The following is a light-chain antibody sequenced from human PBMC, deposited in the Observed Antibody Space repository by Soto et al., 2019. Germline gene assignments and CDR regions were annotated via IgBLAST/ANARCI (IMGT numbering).Light chain of an antibody. CDR2: DVS. CDR1: SSDDGGYNY. CDR3: SSYTSSSTPALYV. Sequence: QSVLTQPASVSGSPGQSITISCTGTSSDDGGYNYVSWYQQHPGKAPKLMIYDVSNRPSGVSNRFSGSKSGNTASLTISGLQAEDEADYYCSSYTSSSTPALYVFGTGTKVTVL. V-gene: IGLV2-14*01. J-gene: IGLJ1*01.